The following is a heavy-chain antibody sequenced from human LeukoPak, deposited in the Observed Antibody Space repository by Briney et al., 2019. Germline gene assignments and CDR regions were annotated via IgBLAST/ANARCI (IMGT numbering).Heavy chain of an antibody. D-gene: IGHD6-19*01. CDR2: IWSDGSNK. CDR3: AKGGGSGWYPDY. CDR1: GFTFSSYG. J-gene: IGHJ4*02. V-gene: IGHV3-33*06. Sequence: PGRSLRLSCAASGFTFSSYGMHWVRQGPGKGLEWVAVIWSDGSNKYYADSVKGRFTISRDNSKNTLYLQMNSLRAEDTAVYYCAKGGGSGWYPDYWGQGTLVTVSS.